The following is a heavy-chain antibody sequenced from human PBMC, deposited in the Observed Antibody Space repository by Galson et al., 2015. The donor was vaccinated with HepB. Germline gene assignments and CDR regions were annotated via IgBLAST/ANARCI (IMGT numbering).Heavy chain of an antibody. D-gene: IGHD6-13*01. CDR1: RFTFDDYA. V-gene: IGHV3-9*01. CDR2: ISWNSGRI. J-gene: IGHJ3*02. CDR3: AKDIEGRGSWYNGDAFDI. Sequence: SLRLSCAGSRFTFDDYAMHWVRQAPGKGLEWVAGISWNSGRIDYADSVKGRFTISRDNVKNSLYLRMNSLRAEDTALYYCAKDIEGRGSWYNGDAFDIWGQGTMVTVSS.